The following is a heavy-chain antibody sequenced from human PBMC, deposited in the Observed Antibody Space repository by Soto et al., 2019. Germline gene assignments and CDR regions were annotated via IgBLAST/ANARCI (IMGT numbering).Heavy chain of an antibody. CDR1: GGSISSYY. Sequence: SETLSLTCTVSGGSISSYYWSWIRQPPGKGLEWIGYIYYSGSTNYNPSLKSRVTISVDTSKNQFSLKLSSVTAADTAVYYCARVNYYDFYFDYWGQGTLVTVS. CDR3: ARVNYYDFYFDY. D-gene: IGHD3-22*01. CDR2: IYYSGST. V-gene: IGHV4-59*01. J-gene: IGHJ4*02.